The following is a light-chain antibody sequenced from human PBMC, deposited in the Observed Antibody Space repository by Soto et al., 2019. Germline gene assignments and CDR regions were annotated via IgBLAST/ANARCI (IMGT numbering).Light chain of an antibody. V-gene: IGLV2-8*01. CDR3: SSYAGSTLV. Sequence: QSALTQPPSASGSPGQSVTISCTGTSSDVGGYNYVSWYQQHPGKAPKLMIYEVSKRPSGVPDRFSGSKSGNTASLTVSGVQAEDEADYYCSSYAGSTLVFGGGTKLTVL. CDR2: EVS. CDR1: SSDVGGYNY. J-gene: IGLJ2*01.